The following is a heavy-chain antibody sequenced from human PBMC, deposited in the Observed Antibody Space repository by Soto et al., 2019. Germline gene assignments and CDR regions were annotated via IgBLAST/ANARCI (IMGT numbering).Heavy chain of an antibody. CDR2: ISASGSVT. CDR3: AKYALRDYYYYGMGV. CDR1: GFTFSNYA. Sequence: EVQLLESGGGLVQPGGSLRLSCAVSGFTFSNYAMNWVRQAPGKGLDWVSSISASGSVTYYADSVRGRFTISRDNSKHTLSLQMNTLRVEDTAVYYCAKYALRDYYYYGMGVWGPGTTVTVSS. J-gene: IGHJ6*02. V-gene: IGHV3-23*01.